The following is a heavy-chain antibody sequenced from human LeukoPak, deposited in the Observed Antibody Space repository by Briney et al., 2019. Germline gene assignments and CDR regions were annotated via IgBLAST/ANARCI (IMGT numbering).Heavy chain of an antibody. CDR3: AKSACSSTSCYAAFDI. D-gene: IGHD2-2*01. V-gene: IGHV3-23*01. J-gene: IGHJ3*02. CDR1: GFTFSGYS. CDR2: VSGTSGNT. Sequence: GRSLRLSCAASGFTFSGYSMNWVRQTPEKGLEWVSTVSGTSGNTYYADSVKGRFTISRDNSKNTLYLQVNSLRAEDTAVYYCAKSACSSTSCYAAFDIWGQGTMVSVSS.